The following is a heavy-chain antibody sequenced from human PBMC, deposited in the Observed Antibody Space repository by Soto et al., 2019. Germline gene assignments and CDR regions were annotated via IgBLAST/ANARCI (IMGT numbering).Heavy chain of an antibody. Sequence: YADSVQGRFTISRDNAKNSLYLQMNSLRAEDTAVYFCARDESAGSKIRYWGQGIMVTVSS. CDR3: ARDESAGSKIRY. D-gene: IGHD2-2*01. J-gene: IGHJ4*02. V-gene: IGHV3-21*01.